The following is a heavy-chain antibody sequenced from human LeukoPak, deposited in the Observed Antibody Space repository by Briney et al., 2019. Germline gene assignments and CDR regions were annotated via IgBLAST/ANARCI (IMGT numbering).Heavy chain of an antibody. CDR2: ISSYNGKT. D-gene: IGHD3-9*01. CDR3: ARVGDILTGYPYYFDY. J-gene: IGHJ4*02. CDR1: GYTLTSYG. V-gene: IGHV1-18*03. Sequence: ASVKVSCKASGYTLTSYGISWVRQAPGQGLEWMGWISSYNGKTNYAQKLQGRVTMTTDTSTSTAYMELRSLRSDDMAVYYCARVGDILTGYPYYFDYWGQGTLVTVSS.